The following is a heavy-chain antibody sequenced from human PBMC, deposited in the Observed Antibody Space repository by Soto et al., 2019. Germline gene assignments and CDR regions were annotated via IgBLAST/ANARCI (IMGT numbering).Heavy chain of an antibody. V-gene: IGHV4-30-2*01. J-gene: IGHJ5*02. CDR3: ARVGGINWFDP. Sequence: PSETLSLTCTVSGGSISSGDYYWSWIRQPPGKGLEWIGYIYHSGSTYYDPSLKSRVTISVDRSKNQFSLKLSSVTAADTAVYYCARVGGINWFDPWGQGTLVTVSS. D-gene: IGHD1-20*01. CDR1: GGSISSGDYY. CDR2: IYHSGST.